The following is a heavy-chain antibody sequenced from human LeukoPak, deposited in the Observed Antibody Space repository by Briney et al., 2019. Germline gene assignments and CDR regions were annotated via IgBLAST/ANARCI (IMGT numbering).Heavy chain of an antibody. J-gene: IGHJ2*01. CDR2: IYYSGST. Sequence: SETLSLTCTVSGGSISSSSYYWGWIRQPPGKGLEWIGSIYYSGSTYYNPSLKSRVTISVDTSKNQFSLKLSSVTAADTAVYYCASHIAARPGPLYWYFDLWGRGTLVTVSS. D-gene: IGHD6-6*01. CDR3: ASHIAARPGPLYWYFDL. V-gene: IGHV4-39*01. CDR1: GGSISSSSYY.